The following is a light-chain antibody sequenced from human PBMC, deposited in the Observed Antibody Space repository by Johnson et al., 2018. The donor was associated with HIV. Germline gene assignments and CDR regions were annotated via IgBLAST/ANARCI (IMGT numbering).Light chain of an antibody. V-gene: IGLV1-51*01. J-gene: IGLJ1*01. Sequence: QPVLTQPPSVSAAPGQKVTISCSGSSSNIGNNYVSWYQQVPGTAPKLLIYDNNKRPSGIPDRFSGSKSGTSATLGITGLTTGDEAEYYCGTWDSSLSAGVFGTGTKVTVL. CDR3: GTWDSSLSAGV. CDR2: DNN. CDR1: SSNIGNNY.